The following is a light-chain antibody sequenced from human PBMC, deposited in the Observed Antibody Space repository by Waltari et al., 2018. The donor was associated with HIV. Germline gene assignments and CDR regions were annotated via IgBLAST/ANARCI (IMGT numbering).Light chain of an antibody. CDR1: QSLLHSNGYNY. CDR3: MQPLQTPWT. Sequence: DIVMTQSPLSLPVTPGEPASISCRSSQSLLHSNGYNYLDWYLQKPGQSPQLLIYLGSNRASGVPDRFSGSESGKDFTLKISRVEAEDVGVYYCMQPLQTPWTFGQGTKVEI. J-gene: IGKJ1*01. CDR2: LGS. V-gene: IGKV2-28*01.